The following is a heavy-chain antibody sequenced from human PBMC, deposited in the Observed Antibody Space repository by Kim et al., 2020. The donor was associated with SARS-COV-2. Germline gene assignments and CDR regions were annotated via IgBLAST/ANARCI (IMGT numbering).Heavy chain of an antibody. V-gene: IGHV3-48*04. CDR1: GFTFSTYP. J-gene: IGHJ4*02. CDR3: VTDWAYAFDF. D-gene: IGHD2-21*01. Sequence: GGSLRLSCAASGFTFSTYPMNWVRQAPGKGLEWISNIRTTRESGMTYADSVKGRFTISRDDAKDSLYLQMNNLKVEDTAVYYCVTDWAYAFDFWRQGTLV. CDR2: IRTTRESGM.